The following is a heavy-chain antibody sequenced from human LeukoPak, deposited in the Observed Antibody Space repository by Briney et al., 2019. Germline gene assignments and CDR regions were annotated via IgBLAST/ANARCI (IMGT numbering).Heavy chain of an antibody. CDR1: GFTFSSYA. V-gene: IGHV3-23*01. CDR3: AKDRYCSGGSCHSGFDY. J-gene: IGHJ4*02. Sequence: GASLRLSCAASGFTFSSYAMSWVRQAPGKGLEWVSAISGSGSSTYYADSVKGRFTISRDNSKNTLYLQMNSLRAEDTAVYYCAKDRYCSGGSCHSGFDYWGQGTLVTVSS. CDR2: ISGSGSST. D-gene: IGHD2-15*01.